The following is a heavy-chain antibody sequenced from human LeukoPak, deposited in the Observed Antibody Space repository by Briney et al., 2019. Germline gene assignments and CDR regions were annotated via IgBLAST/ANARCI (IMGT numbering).Heavy chain of an antibody. CDR1: GGSISSGDYY. CDR2: IYYSGST. J-gene: IGHJ6*02. Sequence: SETLSLTCTVSGGSISSGDYYWSWIRQPPGKGLEWIGYIYYSGSTYYNPSLKSRVTISEDTSKNQFSLKLSSVTAADTAVYYCARSYYYYYGVDVWGQGTTVTVSS. CDR3: ARSYYYYYGVDV. V-gene: IGHV4-30-4*01.